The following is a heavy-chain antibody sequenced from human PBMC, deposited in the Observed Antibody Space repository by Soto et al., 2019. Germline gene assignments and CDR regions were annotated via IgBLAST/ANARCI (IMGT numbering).Heavy chain of an antibody. V-gene: IGHV4-34*01. CDR2: IDHSGST. CDR1: GGSFSGYY. J-gene: IGHJ6*02. D-gene: IGHD6-19*01. CDR3: ERSPGSGWYFPMEV. Sequence: QVQLQQWGAGLLKPSETLSLTCAVYGGSFSGYYWSWIRQPPGKGLEWIGEIDHSGSTNYNPSLKSRVPISVDTSKNQFSLKLSSVNAADTAVYHCERSPGSGWYFPMEVWGQGTTVTVSS.